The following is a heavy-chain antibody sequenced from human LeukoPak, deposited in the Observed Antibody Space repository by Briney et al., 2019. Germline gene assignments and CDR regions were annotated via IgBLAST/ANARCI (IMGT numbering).Heavy chain of an antibody. D-gene: IGHD2-15*01. Sequence: SETLSLTRAVYGGSFSGYYWSWIRQPPGKGLEWIGEINHSGSTNYNPSLKSRVTISVDTSKNQFSLKLSSVTAADTAVYYCARGLGYCSGGSCYYFDYWGQGTLVTVSS. CDR2: INHSGST. CDR1: GGSFSGYY. V-gene: IGHV4-34*01. CDR3: ARGLGYCSGGSCYYFDY. J-gene: IGHJ4*02.